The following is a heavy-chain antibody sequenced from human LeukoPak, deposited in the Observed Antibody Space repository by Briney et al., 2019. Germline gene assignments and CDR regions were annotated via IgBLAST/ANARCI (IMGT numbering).Heavy chain of an antibody. CDR2: IYTSGST. D-gene: IGHD6-19*01. Sequence: PSQTLSLTCTVSGGSISSGSYYWSWIRQPAGKGLEWIGRIYTSGSTNCNPSLKSRVTISVDTSKNQFSLKLSSVTAADTAVYYCARSGTSGWGYYYYYMDVWGKGTTVTVSS. J-gene: IGHJ6*03. V-gene: IGHV4-61*02. CDR3: ARSGTSGWGYYYYYMDV. CDR1: GGSISSGSYY.